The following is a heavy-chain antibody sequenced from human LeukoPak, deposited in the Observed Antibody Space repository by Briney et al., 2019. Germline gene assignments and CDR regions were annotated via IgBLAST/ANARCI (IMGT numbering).Heavy chain of an antibody. D-gene: IGHD2-8*02. Sequence: PGRSLRLSCAASGFTFSSYGMHWVRQAPGKGLEWVAVISYDGSNKYYADSVKGRFTISRDNSKNTMYLQMDSLRDEDTAVYYCAKKGVWSGPKKNYYYYGMDVWGQGTTVTVSS. J-gene: IGHJ6*02. CDR2: ISYDGSNK. CDR1: GFTFSSYG. CDR3: AKKGVWSGPKKNYYYYGMDV. V-gene: IGHV3-30*18.